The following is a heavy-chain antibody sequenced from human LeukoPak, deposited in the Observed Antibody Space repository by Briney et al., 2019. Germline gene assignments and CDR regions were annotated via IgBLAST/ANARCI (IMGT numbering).Heavy chain of an antibody. V-gene: IGHV3-23*01. CDR3: AKFGSSSWTRWFDP. CDR1: GFTFSSYA. D-gene: IGHD6-13*01. Sequence: GGSLRLSCAASGFTFSSYAMSWVRQAPGKGLEWVSAISGSGDGTYYADSVKGRFTISRDNPKNTLYLQMNSLRAEDTAVYYCAKFGSSSWTRWFDPWGQGTLVTVSS. J-gene: IGHJ5*02. CDR2: ISGSGDGT.